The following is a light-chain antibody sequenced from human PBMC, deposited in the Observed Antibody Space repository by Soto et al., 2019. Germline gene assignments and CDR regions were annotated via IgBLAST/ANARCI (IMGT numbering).Light chain of an antibody. J-gene: IGLJ1*01. CDR2: DVS. CDR1: SSDVGGY. Sequence: SVLTQPASVSGSPGQSITISCTGTSSDVGGYVSWYQQYPGKVPKLMIFDVSYRPSGVSNRFSGSKSGNTASLTISGLQAEDEADYYCSSYTSSSTYVFGTGTKLTVL. CDR3: SSYTSSSTYV. V-gene: IGLV2-14*01.